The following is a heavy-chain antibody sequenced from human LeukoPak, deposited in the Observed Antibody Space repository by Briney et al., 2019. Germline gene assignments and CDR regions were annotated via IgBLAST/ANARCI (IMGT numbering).Heavy chain of an antibody. D-gene: IGHD1-26*01. V-gene: IGHV4-39*01. CDR3: ARRRIVGATSYFDY. CDR2: IYYSGST. Sequence: SETLSLTCTVSGGSISSSSYYWGWIRQPPGKGLEWIGSIYYSGSTYYNPSLKSRVTISVDTSKNQFSLKLSSVTAADTAVYYCARRRIVGATSYFDYRGQGTLVTVSS. J-gene: IGHJ4*02. CDR1: GGSISSSSYY.